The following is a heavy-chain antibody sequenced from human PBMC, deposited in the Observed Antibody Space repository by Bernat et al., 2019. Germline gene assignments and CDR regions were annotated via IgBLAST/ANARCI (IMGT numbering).Heavy chain of an antibody. V-gene: IGHV1-3*01. CDR1: GYTFTIYA. Sequence: QVQLVQSGAEVKKPGASVKVSCKASGYTFTIYAMHWVRQAPGQRLEWMGWINAGNGNTKYSQKFQGRVTITRDTSASKAYMELSSLRSEDTAVYYCARVYCSSTSCYAGAFDPWGQGTLVTVSS. J-gene: IGHJ5*02. D-gene: IGHD2-2*01. CDR2: INAGNGNT. CDR3: ARVYCSSTSCYAGAFDP.